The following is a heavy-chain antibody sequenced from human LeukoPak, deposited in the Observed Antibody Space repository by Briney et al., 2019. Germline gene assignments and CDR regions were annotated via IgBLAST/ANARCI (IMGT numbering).Heavy chain of an antibody. D-gene: IGHD6-13*01. CDR1: GGSISSGGYY. CDR3: ARVSRIAAAGDY. CDR2: IYHSGST. J-gene: IGHJ4*02. V-gene: IGHV4-30-2*01. Sequence: SQTLSLTCTVSGGSISSGGYYWSCVRQPPGRGLGWIGYIYHSGSTYYNPSLKSRVTISVDRSKNQFSLKLSSVTAADTAVYYCARVSRIAAAGDYWGQGTLVTVSS.